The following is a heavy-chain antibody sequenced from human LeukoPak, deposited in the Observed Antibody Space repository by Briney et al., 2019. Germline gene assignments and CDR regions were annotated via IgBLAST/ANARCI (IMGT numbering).Heavy chain of an antibody. D-gene: IGHD3-3*01. J-gene: IGHJ6*03. CDR1: GFTFSDYH. CDR3: ARSGGSGYYYYYMDV. V-gene: IGHV3-11*04. Sequence: GGSLRLSCAASGFTFSDYHMSWIRQAPGKGLEWVSYISSSGSTIYYADSVKGRFTISRDNAKNSLYLQMNSLRAEDTAVYYCARSGGSGYYYYYMDVWGKGTTVTVSS. CDR2: ISSSGSTI.